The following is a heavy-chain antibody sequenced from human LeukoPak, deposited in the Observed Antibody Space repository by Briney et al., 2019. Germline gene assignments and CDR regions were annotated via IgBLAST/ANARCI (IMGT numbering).Heavy chain of an antibody. D-gene: IGHD3-22*01. CDR3: ARDLGDSSGYSLDY. CDR2: ISSSGSTI. Sequence: GGSLRLSCAASGFTFSSYSMNWVRQAPGKGLEWVSYISSSGSTIYYADSVKGRFTISRDNAKNSLYLQMNSLRAEDTAVYYCARDLGDSSGYSLDYWGQGTLVTVSS. CDR1: GFTFSSYS. J-gene: IGHJ4*02. V-gene: IGHV3-48*04.